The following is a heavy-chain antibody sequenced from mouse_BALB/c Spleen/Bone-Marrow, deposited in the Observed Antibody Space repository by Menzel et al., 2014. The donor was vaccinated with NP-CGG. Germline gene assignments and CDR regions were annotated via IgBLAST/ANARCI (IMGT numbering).Heavy chain of an antibody. D-gene: IGHD2-3*01. V-gene: IGHV1-14*01. Sequence: LVESGPELVKPGASVKMSCKASGYTFTSYIMHWVKQKPGQGLEWIGYINPYNDGTEYNEKFKGKATLTSDKSSSTAYMELSSLTSEDSAIYYCARRWLPYAMDYWGQGTSVTVSS. J-gene: IGHJ4*01. CDR2: INPYNDGT. CDR1: GYTFTSYI. CDR3: ARRWLPYAMDY.